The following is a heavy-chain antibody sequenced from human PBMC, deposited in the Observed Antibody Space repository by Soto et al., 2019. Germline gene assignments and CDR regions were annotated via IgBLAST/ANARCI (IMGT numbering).Heavy chain of an antibody. V-gene: IGHV1-18*01. CDR1: GSTFTRYG. J-gene: IGHJ4*02. CDR2: ISXHHVTT. CDR3: ARGGPNYDFWKGYAHPFDY. D-gene: IGHD3-3*01. Sequence: VKVSXXXXGSTFTRYGISWVRQAPXXGLXXXGWISXHHVTTNYAQNLQDRVTMTTDTSTTTAYMELRSLRSDDTAVYYCARGGPNYDFWKGYAHPFDYWGQGTLVTV.